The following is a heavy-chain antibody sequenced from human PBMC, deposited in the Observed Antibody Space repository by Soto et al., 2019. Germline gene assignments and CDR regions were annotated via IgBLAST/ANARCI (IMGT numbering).Heavy chain of an antibody. Sequence: GGSLRLSCAASGFTFSSYGMHWVRQAPGKGLEWVAVISYDGSNKYYADSVKGRFTISRDNSKNTLYLQMNSLRAEDTAVYYCARGSGWSPYYYYGMDVWGQGTTVTVSS. V-gene: IGHV3-30*03. D-gene: IGHD6-19*01. CDR3: ARGSGWSPYYYYGMDV. CDR2: ISYDGSNK. CDR1: GFTFSSYG. J-gene: IGHJ6*02.